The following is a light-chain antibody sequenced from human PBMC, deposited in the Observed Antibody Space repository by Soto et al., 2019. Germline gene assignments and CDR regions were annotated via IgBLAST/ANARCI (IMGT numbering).Light chain of an antibody. CDR3: SSYTGSSSYVV. Sequence: QSALTQPASVSGSPGQRITISCTGTSSNVGGYNYVYWYQQQPGKAPKLIIYDVNNRSSGVSNRFSGSKSGNTASLTISGLEAEDEADYYYSSYTGSSSYVVFGGGTKVTVL. J-gene: IGLJ2*01. V-gene: IGLV2-14*01. CDR2: DVN. CDR1: SSNVGGYNY.